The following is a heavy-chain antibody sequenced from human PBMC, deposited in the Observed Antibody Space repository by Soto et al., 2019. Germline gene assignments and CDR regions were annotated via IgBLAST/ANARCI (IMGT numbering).Heavy chain of an antibody. CDR1: GGTFSSYA. V-gene: IGHV1-69*13. CDR3: AREANNWKLWYFDY. J-gene: IGHJ4*02. Sequence: SVKVSCKASGGTFSSYAISWVRQAPGQGLEWMGGIIPIFGTANYAQKFQGRVTITADESTSTAYMELSSLRSEDTAVYYCAREANNWKLWYFDYWGQGTLVTVSS. CDR2: IIPIFGTA. D-gene: IGHD1-20*01.